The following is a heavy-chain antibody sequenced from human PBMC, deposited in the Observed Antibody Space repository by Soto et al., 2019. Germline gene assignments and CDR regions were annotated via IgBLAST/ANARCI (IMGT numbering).Heavy chain of an antibody. CDR2: MNPNSGNT. CDR3: ARGRRYCSGGSCYYNWFDP. V-gene: IGHV1-8*01. CDR1: GYTFTSYD. D-gene: IGHD2-15*01. J-gene: IGHJ5*02. Sequence: ASVKVSCKASGYTFTSYDINWVRQATGQGLEWMGWMNPNSGNTGYAQKFQGRVTMTRNTSISTAYMELSSLRSEDTAVHYCARGRRYCSGGSCYYNWFDPWGQGTLVTVSS.